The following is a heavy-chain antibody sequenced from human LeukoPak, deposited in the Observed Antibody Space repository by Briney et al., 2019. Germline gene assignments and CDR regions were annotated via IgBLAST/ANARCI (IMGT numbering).Heavy chain of an antibody. CDR2: INTNTGNP. CDR3: ATELTMADGTSWFDP. J-gene: IGHJ5*02. D-gene: IGHD3-10*01. Sequence: ASVKVSCKASGYTFTSYAMNWVRQAPGQGLEWMGWINTNTGNPTYAQGFTGRFVFSLDTSVSTAYLQISSLKAEDTAVYYCATELTMADGTSWFDPWGQGTLVTVSS. CDR1: GYTFTSYA. V-gene: IGHV7-4-1*02.